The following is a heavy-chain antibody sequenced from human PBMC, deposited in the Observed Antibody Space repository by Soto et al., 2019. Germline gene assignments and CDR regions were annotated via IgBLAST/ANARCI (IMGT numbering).Heavy chain of an antibody. CDR3: ARSVNRLSFDY. Sequence: ASVKVSCKASGYTFSSYAMHWVRQAPGQRLEWMGWINAGYGNTKSSQKFQDRVTITPDTSASTAYMELTSLGSDDTAVYYCARSVNRLSFDYWGQGTLVTVSS. CDR2: INAGYGNT. V-gene: IGHV1-3*01. D-gene: IGHD6-19*01. CDR1: GYTFSSYA. J-gene: IGHJ4*02.